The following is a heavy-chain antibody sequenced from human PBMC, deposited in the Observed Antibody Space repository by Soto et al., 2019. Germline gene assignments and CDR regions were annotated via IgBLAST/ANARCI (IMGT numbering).Heavy chain of an antibody. Sequence: GGSLRLSCAASGFTFSNAWMNWVRQAPGKGLEWVGRIKSKTDGGTTDYAAPVKGRFTISRDDSKNTLYLQMNSLKTEDTAVYYCTSLWYYYDSSIDYWGQGTLVTVSS. V-gene: IGHV3-15*07. CDR1: GFTFSNAW. D-gene: IGHD3-22*01. J-gene: IGHJ4*02. CDR3: TSLWYYYDSSIDY. CDR2: IKSKTDGGTT.